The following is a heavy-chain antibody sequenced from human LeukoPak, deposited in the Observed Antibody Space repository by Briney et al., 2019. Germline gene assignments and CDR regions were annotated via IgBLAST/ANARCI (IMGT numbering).Heavy chain of an antibody. CDR2: INWNSDSI. CDR3: ARGIAARSYFDY. Sequence: GGSLRLSCAVSGFTFDDYAMHWVRQVPGKGLEWVSGINWNSDSIGYADSVKGRFTTSRDNSKNTLYLQMNSLRAEDTAVYYCARGIAARSYFDYWGQGTLVTVSS. J-gene: IGHJ4*02. D-gene: IGHD6-6*01. V-gene: IGHV3-9*01. CDR1: GFTFDDYA.